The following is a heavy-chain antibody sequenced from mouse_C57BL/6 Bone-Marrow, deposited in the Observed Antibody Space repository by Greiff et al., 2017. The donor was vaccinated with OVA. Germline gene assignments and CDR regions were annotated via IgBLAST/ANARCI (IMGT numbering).Heavy chain of an antibody. Sequence: EVKLVESGGGLVKPGGSLKLSCAASGFTFSDYGMHWVRQAPEKGLEWVAYISSGSSTIYYADTVKGRFTISRDNAKNTLFLQMTSLRSEDTAMYYCARRDYGSSYVGYVDVWGTGTTVTVSS. CDR1: GFTFSDYG. V-gene: IGHV5-17*01. CDR2: ISSGSSTI. CDR3: ARRDYGSSYVGYVDV. D-gene: IGHD1-1*01. J-gene: IGHJ1*03.